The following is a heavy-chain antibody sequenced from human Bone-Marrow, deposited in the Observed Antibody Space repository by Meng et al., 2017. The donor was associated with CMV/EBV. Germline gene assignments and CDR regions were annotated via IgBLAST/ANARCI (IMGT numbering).Heavy chain of an antibody. Sequence: LSLTCAASGFTFDDYGMSWVRQAPGKGLEWVSGINWNGGSTGYADSVKGRFTISRDNAKNSLYLQMNSLRAEDTALYYCARVLYSGSYSDYWGQGTLVTVSS. CDR1: GFTFDDYG. J-gene: IGHJ4*02. D-gene: IGHD1-26*01. V-gene: IGHV3-20*04. CDR2: INWNGGST. CDR3: ARVLYSGSYSDY.